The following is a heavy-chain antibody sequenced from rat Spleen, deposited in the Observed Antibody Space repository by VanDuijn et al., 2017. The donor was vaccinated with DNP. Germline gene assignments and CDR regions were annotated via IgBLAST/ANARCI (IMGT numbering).Heavy chain of an antibody. CDR2: IQTGVNI. D-gene: IGHD1-7*01. CDR1: GFSLNTYD. CDR3: ARSRTGMTGWFGF. V-gene: IGHV2-27*01. J-gene: IGHJ3*01. Sequence: QVQLKESGPGLVQPSQTLSLTCTVSGFSLNTYDVHWVRQPPGKGLEWMGRIQTGVNIDYNLGLESRLTISRDTSKSQVFLKMNSVDTEDTAMYFCARSRTGMTGWFGFWGQGTLVTVSS.